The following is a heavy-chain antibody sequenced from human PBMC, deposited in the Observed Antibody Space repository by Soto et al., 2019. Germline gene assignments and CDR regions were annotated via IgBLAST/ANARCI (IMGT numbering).Heavy chain of an antibody. D-gene: IGHD5-18*01. CDR2: ISYDGSNK. CDR1: GFTVCSYA. CDR3: ARDPRAIQLWPLYYFDY. J-gene: IGHJ4*02. Sequence: PGGSPRLSCAASGFTVCSYAMHGARKAQGKGLEWVAVISYDGSNKYYADSVKGRLTISRDNSKNTLYLQMNSLRAEDTAVYYCARDPRAIQLWPLYYFDYWGQGTLVTVSS. V-gene: IGHV3-30-3*01.